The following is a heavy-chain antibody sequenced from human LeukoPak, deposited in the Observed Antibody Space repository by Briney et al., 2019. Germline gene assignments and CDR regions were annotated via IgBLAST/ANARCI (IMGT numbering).Heavy chain of an antibody. CDR2: ISGSGGST. J-gene: IGHJ6*03. Sequence: GGSLRLSCAASGFTFSSYAMSWVRQAPGKGLEWVSAISGSGGSTYYADSVKGRFTISRDNSKNTLYLQMNSLRAEDTAVYYCAKDPLVNHYYYYMDVWGKGTTVTVSS. V-gene: IGHV3-23*01. CDR3: AKDPLVNHYYYYMDV. CDR1: GFTFSSYA. D-gene: IGHD1-26*01.